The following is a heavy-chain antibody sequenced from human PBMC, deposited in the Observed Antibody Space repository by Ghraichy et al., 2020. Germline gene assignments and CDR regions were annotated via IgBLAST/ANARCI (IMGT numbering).Heavy chain of an antibody. CDR2: IYYSGIT. D-gene: IGHD1-7*01. V-gene: IGHV4-59*01. CDR3: AGGGFTYSSDFGTFDD. Sequence: SQTLSLTCSVFGSPISSYYWSWIRQPPGKGLEWIGYIYYSGITDYDPSLKSRVTMSVDMSKNQFSLKLSSVTAADTAVYYCAGGGFTYSSDFGTFDDWGQGILVTVSS. J-gene: IGHJ4*02. CDR1: GSPISSYY.